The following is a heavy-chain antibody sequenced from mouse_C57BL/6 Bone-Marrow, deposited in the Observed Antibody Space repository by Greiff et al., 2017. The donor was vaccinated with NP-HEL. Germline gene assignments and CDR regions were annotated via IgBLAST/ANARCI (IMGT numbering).Heavy chain of an antibody. V-gene: IGHV5-2*01. CDR2: INSDGGST. CDR3: ARPFYYGYDAGAWFAY. J-gene: IGHJ3*01. CDR1: EYEFPSHD. Sequence: EVKLVESGGGLVQPGESLKLSCESNEYEFPSHDMSWVRKTPEKRLELVAAINSDGGSTYYPDTMERRFIISRDNTKTTLYLQMSSLRSEDTALYYCARPFYYGYDAGAWFAYWGQGTLVTVSA. D-gene: IGHD2-2*01.